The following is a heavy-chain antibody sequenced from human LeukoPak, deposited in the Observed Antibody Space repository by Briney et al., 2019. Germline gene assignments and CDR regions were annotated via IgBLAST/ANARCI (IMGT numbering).Heavy chain of an antibody. J-gene: IGHJ4*02. CDR3: ATPSRSGYYYFDY. V-gene: IGHV4-39*07. CDR2: IYYSGST. CDR1: GGSISSSSYY. D-gene: IGHD3-22*01. Sequence: SETLSLTCTVSGGSISSSSYYWGWIRQPPGTGLEWLGSIYYSGSTYYNPSLKSRVTISVDTSKNQFSLKLSSVTAADTAVYYCATPSRSGYYYFDYWGQGTLVTVSS.